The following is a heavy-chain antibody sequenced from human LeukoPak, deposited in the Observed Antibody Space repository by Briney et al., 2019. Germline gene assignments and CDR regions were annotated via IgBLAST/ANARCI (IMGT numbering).Heavy chain of an antibody. CDR2: IRYDGINK. J-gene: IGHJ6*03. CDR1: GFTFSRYA. V-gene: IGHV3-30*02. Sequence: GGSLRLSCAASGFTFSRYAMHWVRQAPGKGLEWVAFIRYDGINKYYADSVKGRFTISRDNSKNTLYLQMNSLRAEDTAVYYCAKEAGQDTAMAYYYYMDVWGKGTTVTVSS. CDR3: AKEAGQDTAMAYYYYMDV. D-gene: IGHD5-18*01.